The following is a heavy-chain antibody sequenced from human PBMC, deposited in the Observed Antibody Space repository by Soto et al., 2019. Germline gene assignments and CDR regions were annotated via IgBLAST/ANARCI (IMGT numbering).Heavy chain of an antibody. D-gene: IGHD6-13*01. V-gene: IGHV2-5*02. Sequence: QNTLKESGPSLVKPTQTLTLTCTFSGFSLTTNGVGVGWIRQSPGEALECLALIYWDDEKRYSPSLKSRLTITKDTSKSQVDLTMTNMDSVDTATYYCAYCGSSSSSWFPDYWGQGTLVTVSS. CDR3: AYCGSSSSSWFPDY. CDR1: GFSLTTNGVG. J-gene: IGHJ4*02. CDR2: IYWDDEK.